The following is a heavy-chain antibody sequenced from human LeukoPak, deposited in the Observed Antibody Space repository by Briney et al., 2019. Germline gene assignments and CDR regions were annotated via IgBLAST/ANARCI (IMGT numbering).Heavy chain of an antibody. CDR2: INHSGST. Sequence: PSETLSLTCAVYGGSFSGYYWSWIRQPPGKGLEWIGEINHSGSTNYNPSLKSRVTISVDTSKNQFSLKLSSVTAADTAVYHCARDVGDDYVFHWFDPWGQGTLVTVSS. CDR1: GGSFSGYY. J-gene: IGHJ5*02. V-gene: IGHV4-34*01. D-gene: IGHD3-16*01. CDR3: ARDVGDDYVFHWFDP.